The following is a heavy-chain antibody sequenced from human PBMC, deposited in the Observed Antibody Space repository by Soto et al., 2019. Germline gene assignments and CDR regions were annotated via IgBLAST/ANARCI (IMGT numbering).Heavy chain of an antibody. CDR3: ARGGSGSYWYFDL. V-gene: IGHV4-30-4*01. J-gene: IGHJ2*01. CDR1: GGSISSGDYY. Sequence: QVQLQESGPGLVKPSQTLSLTCTVSGGSISSGDYYWSWIRQPPGKGLECIGYIYYSGSTYYNPSLKSRVTISVDTSKNQFSLKLSSVTAADTAVYYCARGGSGSYWYFDLWGRGTLVTVSS. D-gene: IGHD3-22*01. CDR2: IYYSGST.